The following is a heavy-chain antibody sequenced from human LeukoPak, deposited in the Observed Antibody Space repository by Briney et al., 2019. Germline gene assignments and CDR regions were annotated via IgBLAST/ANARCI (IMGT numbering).Heavy chain of an antibody. J-gene: IGHJ4*02. D-gene: IGHD6-19*01. CDR3: ANLAVAGTTSGYYFDY. V-gene: IGHV3-30*02. CDR2: IRYDGSNK. CDR1: GFTFSSYG. Sequence: PGGSLRLSCAASGFTFSSYGMHWVRQAPGKGLEWVAFIRYDGSNKYYADSVKGRFTISRDNSKNTLYLQMNSLRAEDTAVYYCANLAVAGTTSGYYFDYWGQGTLVTVSS.